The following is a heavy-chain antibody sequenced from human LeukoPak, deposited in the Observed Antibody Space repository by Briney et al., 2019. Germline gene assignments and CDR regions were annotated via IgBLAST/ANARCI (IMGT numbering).Heavy chain of an antibody. Sequence: SETLSLTCTVSGGPITDYHWIWIRQPAGKGLEWIGRLYTSGSTNYNPSLKSRVSMSVDTSKKQFSLRLSSVTAADTAIYYCASDYFDRTGYYGFIYWGQGSLVTISS. CDR2: LYTSGST. D-gene: IGHD3-22*01. J-gene: IGHJ4*02. V-gene: IGHV4-4*07. CDR3: ASDYFDRTGYYGFIY. CDR1: GGPITDYH.